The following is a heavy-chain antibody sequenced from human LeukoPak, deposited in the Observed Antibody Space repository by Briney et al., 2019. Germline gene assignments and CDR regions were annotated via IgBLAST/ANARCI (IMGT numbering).Heavy chain of an antibody. CDR2: IYSRGTT. CDR3: ARVTRTHDAFDV. CDR1: GHSINHF. D-gene: IGHD2-21*02. J-gene: IGHJ3*01. V-gene: IGHV4-59*11. Sequence: SQTLSLTCTVSGHSINHFCTWIGHPPGHGLDCLGYIYSRGTTAHNPSLESRLTMSTDTSKNQFSLTLRSVTTADTAVYFCARVTRTHDAFDVWGQPIMVTVSS.